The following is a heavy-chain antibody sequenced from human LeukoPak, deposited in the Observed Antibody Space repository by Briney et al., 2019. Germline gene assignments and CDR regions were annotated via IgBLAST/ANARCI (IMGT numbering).Heavy chain of an antibody. J-gene: IGHJ4*02. V-gene: IGHV4-31*03. D-gene: IGHD2-2*01. CDR2: IYYSGST. Sequence: SETLSLTCTVSGGSISSGGYYWSWIRQHPGKGLEWIGYIYYSGSTYCNPSLKSRVTISVDTSKNQFSLKLSSVTAADTAVYYCARVLGGSTSYFLPLYYYDYWGQGTLVTVSS. CDR3: ARVLGGSTSYFLPLYYYDY. CDR1: GGSISSGGYY.